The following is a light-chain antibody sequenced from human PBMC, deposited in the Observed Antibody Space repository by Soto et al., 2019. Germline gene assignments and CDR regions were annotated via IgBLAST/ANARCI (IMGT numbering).Light chain of an antibody. CDR1: QDITTH. V-gene: IGKV1-33*01. CDR2: DAP. J-gene: IGKJ1*01. Sequence: DIQLTQSPSSLSASVGDRVIITCQASQDITTHLNWYQQKPGRSPQLLIFDAPNLETGVPSRFSASGYGTHFRFTISGLQPEDVATYYCQHPGTFGQGTRV. CDR3: QHPGT.